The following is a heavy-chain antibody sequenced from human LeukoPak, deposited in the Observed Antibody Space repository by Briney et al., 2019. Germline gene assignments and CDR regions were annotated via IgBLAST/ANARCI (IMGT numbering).Heavy chain of an antibody. CDR3: ARHRNWNYYYYYMDV. J-gene: IGHJ6*03. D-gene: IGHD1-20*01. CDR1: GYRFTSYW. Sequence: GESLKISFKGSGYRFTSYWIGWVRPMPGKGLEWMGIIYPGDSDTRYSPAFQGQVTISADKSISTAYLQWSSLKASDTAMYYCARHRNWNYYYYYMDVWGKGTTVTVSS. V-gene: IGHV5-51*01. CDR2: IYPGDSDT.